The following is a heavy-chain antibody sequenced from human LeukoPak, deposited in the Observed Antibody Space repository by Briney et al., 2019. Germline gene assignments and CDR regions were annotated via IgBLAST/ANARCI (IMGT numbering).Heavy chain of an antibody. CDR1: GFTFSYSA. Sequence: HPGGSLRLSCSASGFTFSYSAMHWVRQAPGGGLEYVSAITSNGGSTYYAHSVKGRFTISRDNSKNTLYLQMSSLRAEDTAVYYCVKGSGNYYYYNIDVWGQGTTVTVSS. CDR2: ITSNGGST. V-gene: IGHV3-64D*06. D-gene: IGHD3-10*01. CDR3: VKGSGNYYYYNIDV. J-gene: IGHJ6*02.